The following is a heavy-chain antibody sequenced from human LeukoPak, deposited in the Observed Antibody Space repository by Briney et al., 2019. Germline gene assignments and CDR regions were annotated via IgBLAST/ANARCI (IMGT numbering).Heavy chain of an antibody. D-gene: IGHD2-2*01. J-gene: IGHJ5*02. CDR1: GGTFSSYA. CDR3: ARGYCSSTSCSNWFDP. CDR2: IIPILGIA. Sequence: VASVKVSCKASGGTFSSYAISWVRQAPGQGLEWMGRIIPILGIANYAQKFQGRVTITADKSTSTAYMELSSLRSEDTAVYYCARGYCSSTSCSNWFDPWGQGTLVTVSS. V-gene: IGHV1-69*04.